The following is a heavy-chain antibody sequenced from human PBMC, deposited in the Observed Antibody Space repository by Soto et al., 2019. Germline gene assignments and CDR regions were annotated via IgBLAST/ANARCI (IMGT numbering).Heavy chain of an antibody. Sequence: EVHLLESGGGLVQPRGSLRLSCVVSGFTFSNFAMSWVRQAPGKGLEWVSTLTGSSGVTYYADSVKGRFAISRDNSRNTLSLQMNSLTAEDTAVYYCAKGGATYGLLTHDYWGQGTRVTVSS. CDR3: AKGGATYGLLTHDY. V-gene: IGHV3-23*01. J-gene: IGHJ4*02. CDR1: GFTFSNFA. D-gene: IGHD3-9*01. CDR2: LTGSSGVT.